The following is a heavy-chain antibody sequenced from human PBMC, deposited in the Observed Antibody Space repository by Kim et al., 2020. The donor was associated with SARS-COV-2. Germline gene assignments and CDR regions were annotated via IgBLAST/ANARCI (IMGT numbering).Heavy chain of an antibody. Sequence: ASVKVSCKASGYTFTAYYMHWVRQAPGQGLEWMGWIKTNSGGTNYAQSFQGRVTMTRDTSMTTAYMELSRLRSDDTAVYYCAVNPTPLVNGFDFWGQGTLVTVSS. CDR1: GYTFTAYY. CDR2: IKTNSGGT. D-gene: IGHD2-15*01. V-gene: IGHV1-2*02. J-gene: IGHJ4*02. CDR3: AVNPTPLVNGFDF.